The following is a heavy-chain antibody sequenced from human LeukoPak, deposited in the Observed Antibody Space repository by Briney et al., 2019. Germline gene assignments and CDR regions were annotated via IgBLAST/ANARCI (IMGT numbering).Heavy chain of an antibody. CDR1: GFTFSSYG. D-gene: IGHD7-27*01. J-gene: IGHJ4*02. Sequence: GGSLRLSCAASGFTFSSYGMHWVRQAPGKGLEWVAVIWYDGSNKFYADSVKGRFTISRDNSKNTLYPQMNSLRAEDTAVYYCARGKLGTGRSGFDYWGQGTLVTVSS. V-gene: IGHV3-33*01. CDR2: IWYDGSNK. CDR3: ARGKLGTGRSGFDY.